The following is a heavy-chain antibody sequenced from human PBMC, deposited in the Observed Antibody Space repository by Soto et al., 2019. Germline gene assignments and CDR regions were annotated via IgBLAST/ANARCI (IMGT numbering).Heavy chain of an antibody. D-gene: IGHD3-10*01. CDR1: GGTFSSYA. CDR3: ARDSLGGSGRYYNWFDP. CDR2: IIPIFGTA. J-gene: IGHJ5*02. V-gene: IGHV1-69*01. Sequence: QVQLVQSGAEVKKPGSSVKVSCKASGGTFSSYAISWVRQAPGQGLEWMGGIIPIFGTANYAQKFQGRVTITADESTSTAYMELSSVRSEDTAVYYCARDSLGGSGRYYNWFDPWGQGTLVTVSS.